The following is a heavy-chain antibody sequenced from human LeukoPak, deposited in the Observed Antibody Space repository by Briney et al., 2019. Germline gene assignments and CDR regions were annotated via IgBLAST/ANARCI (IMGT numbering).Heavy chain of an antibody. CDR3: AREHGDYGYFDY. Sequence: ASVKVSCKASGYTFTSYYMHWVRQAPGQGLEWMGIINPSGGSTSYAQKFQGRVTMTRDPSTSTVYMELSSLRSEDTAVYYCAREHGDYGYFDYWGQGTLVTVSS. J-gene: IGHJ4*02. CDR2: INPSGGST. D-gene: IGHD4-17*01. V-gene: IGHV1-46*01. CDR1: GYTFTSYY.